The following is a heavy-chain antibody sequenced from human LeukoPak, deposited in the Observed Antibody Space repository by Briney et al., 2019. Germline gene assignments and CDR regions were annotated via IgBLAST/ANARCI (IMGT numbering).Heavy chain of an antibody. CDR3: ARDNRYLDPGVYYYSGMDV. CDR1: GGSISNYY. D-gene: IGHD2/OR15-2a*01. CDR2: IYYSGSS. Sequence: SETLSLTCTVSGGSISNYYWSWVRQPPGKGLEWIGYIYYSGSSNYNPSLKSRVTISVDTSKNQLSLKLSSVTAADTAVYYCARDNRYLDPGVYYYSGMDVWGQGTTVTVSS. V-gene: IGHV4-59*12. J-gene: IGHJ6*02.